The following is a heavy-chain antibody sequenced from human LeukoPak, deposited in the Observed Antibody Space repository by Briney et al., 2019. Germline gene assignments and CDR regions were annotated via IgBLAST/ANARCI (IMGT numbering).Heavy chain of an antibody. V-gene: IGHV3-11*05. Sequence: GGSLRLSCAASGFTFSDYYMSWIRQAPGKGLEWVSSISSSSSYIYYADSVKGRFTISRDNSKNTLYLQMNSLRAEDTAVYYCAKEVRLAVAVDYWGQGTLVTVSS. J-gene: IGHJ4*02. D-gene: IGHD6-19*01. CDR1: GFTFSDYY. CDR3: AKEVRLAVAVDY. CDR2: ISSSSSYI.